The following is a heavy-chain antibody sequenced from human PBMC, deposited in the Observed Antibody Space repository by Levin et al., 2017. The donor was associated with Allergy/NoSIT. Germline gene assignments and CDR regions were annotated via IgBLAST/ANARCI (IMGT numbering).Heavy chain of an antibody. Sequence: GGSLRLSCEVSGFTFSDYYMSWIRQAPGKGLEWISYISTTGSYISYTDSVKGRFTISRDNAKNSVYLQMNSLGVGDTAVYYCARDLGDSGRHFFDHWGQGIRVTVSS. D-gene: IGHD3-10*01. CDR2: ISTTGSYI. CDR1: GFTFSDYY. J-gene: IGHJ4*02. V-gene: IGHV3-11*01. CDR3: ARDLGDSGRHFFDH.